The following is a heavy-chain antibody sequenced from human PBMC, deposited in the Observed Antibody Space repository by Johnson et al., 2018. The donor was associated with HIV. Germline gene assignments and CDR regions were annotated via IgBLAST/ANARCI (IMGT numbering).Heavy chain of an antibody. CDR1: GFTFSSYA. V-gene: IGHV3-23*04. D-gene: IGHD6-13*01. Sequence: VQLVESGGGLVQHGGSLRLSCAASGFTFSSYAMSWVRQAPGKGLEWVSAISGSGGSTYYADSVKGRFTISSDNSKNTLYLQMNSLRAEDTAIYYCVKGMDSSSWYAFDIWGQGTMVTISS. CDR2: ISGSGGST. J-gene: IGHJ3*02. CDR3: VKGMDSSSWYAFDI.